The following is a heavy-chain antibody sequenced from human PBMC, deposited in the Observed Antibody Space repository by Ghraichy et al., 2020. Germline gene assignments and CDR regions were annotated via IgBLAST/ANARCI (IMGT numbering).Heavy chain of an antibody. CDR1: GGSISSYY. J-gene: IGHJ4*02. Sequence: SQTLSLTCTVSGGSISSYYWSWIRQPPGKGLEWIGYIYYSGSTNYNPSLKSRVTISVDTSKNQFSLKLSSVTAADTAVYYCARGSGRSKLVRYFDYWGQGTLVTVSS. V-gene: IGHV4-59*01. CDR3: ARGSGRSKLVRYFDY. D-gene: IGHD3-10*01. CDR2: IYYSGST.